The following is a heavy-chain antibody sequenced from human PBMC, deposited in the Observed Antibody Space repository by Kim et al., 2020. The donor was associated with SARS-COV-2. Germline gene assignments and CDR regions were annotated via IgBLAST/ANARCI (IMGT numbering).Heavy chain of an antibody. CDR1: GFTFDDYG. J-gene: IGHJ4*02. V-gene: IGHV3-20*04. D-gene: IGHD3-22*01. Sequence: GGSLRLSCAASGFTFDDYGMSWVRQAPGKGLEWVSGINWNGGNTGYADSVKGRFTISRDNAKNSLYLQMNSLRAEDTALYYCARETYYYDSSGYRSLYCFGYWGQRTLGNVPS. CDR2: INWNGGNT. CDR3: ARETYYYDSSGYRSLYCFGY.